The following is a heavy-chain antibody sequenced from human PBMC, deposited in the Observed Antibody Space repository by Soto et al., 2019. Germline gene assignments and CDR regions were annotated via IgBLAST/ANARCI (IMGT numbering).Heavy chain of an antibody. Sequence: ASETLSLTCTVSGGSISSGGYYWSWIRQHPGKGLEWIGYIYHSGSTYYNPSLKSRVTISVDTSKNQFSLKLSSVTAADTAVYYCGRDYYDSSGHFDYWGQGTLVTVSS. CDR2: IYHSGST. CDR3: GRDYYDSSGHFDY. D-gene: IGHD3-22*01. CDR1: GGSISSGGYY. V-gene: IGHV4-31*03. J-gene: IGHJ4*02.